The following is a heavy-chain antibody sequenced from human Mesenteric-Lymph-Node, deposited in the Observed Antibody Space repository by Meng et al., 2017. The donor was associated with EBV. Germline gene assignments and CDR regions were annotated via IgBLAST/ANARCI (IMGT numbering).Heavy chain of an antibody. Sequence: QVQLVKSGAVVKKPGASVTVSCNASGSRFTGYYMQVGRQAPGQGLEWMGVSNPSDGTTTYAQKFQGRVTMTWDTSTNTLYMVLSSLRSADMAVYFCARDRGDASGFDYWGQGTLVTVSS. CDR2: SNPSDGTT. D-gene: IGHD1-26*01. J-gene: IGHJ4*02. V-gene: IGHV1-46*01. CDR3: ARDRGDASGFDY. CDR1: GSRFTGYY.